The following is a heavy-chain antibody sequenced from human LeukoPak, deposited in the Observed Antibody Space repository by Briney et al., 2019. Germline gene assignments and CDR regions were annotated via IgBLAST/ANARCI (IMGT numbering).Heavy chain of an antibody. CDR3: ARDHSIVGATNVDY. CDR1: GFTFSSYA. J-gene: IGHJ4*02. Sequence: PGGSLRLSCAASGFTFSSYAMSWVRQAPGKGLEYVSAISSDGGSTYYANSVKGRFTISRDNSKNTLYLQMGSLRVEDMAVYYCARDHSIVGATNVDYWGQGTLVTVSS. CDR2: ISSDGGST. V-gene: IGHV3-64*01. D-gene: IGHD1-26*01.